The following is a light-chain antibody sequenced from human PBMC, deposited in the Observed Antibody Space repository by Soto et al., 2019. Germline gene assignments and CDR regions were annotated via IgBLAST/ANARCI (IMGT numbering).Light chain of an antibody. V-gene: IGLV2-14*01. CDR3: NSYTTLSNRV. CDR2: EVT. J-gene: IGLJ1*01. CDR1: SSDVGAYNY. Sequence: QSALTQPASVSGSPGQSITISCTGTSSDVGAYNYVSWYQQHPGKAPKLLIYEVTNRPSGVSNRFSGSKSGNTASLTISGLRAEDEADYYCNSYTTLSNRVFGTGTQLTVL.